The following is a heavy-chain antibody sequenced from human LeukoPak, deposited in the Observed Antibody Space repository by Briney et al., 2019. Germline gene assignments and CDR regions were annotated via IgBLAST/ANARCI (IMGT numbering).Heavy chain of an antibody. J-gene: IGHJ4*02. CDR3: AIAPGIAAEVYFDY. Sequence: GGSLRLSCAASGFTFSSYAMSWVRQAPGKGLEWVSAISGSGGSTYYADSVKGRFTISRDNSKNTLYLQMNSLRAGDTAVYYCAIAPGIAAEVYFDYWGQGTLVTVSS. CDR2: ISGSGGST. CDR1: GFTFSSYA. D-gene: IGHD6-13*01. V-gene: IGHV3-23*01.